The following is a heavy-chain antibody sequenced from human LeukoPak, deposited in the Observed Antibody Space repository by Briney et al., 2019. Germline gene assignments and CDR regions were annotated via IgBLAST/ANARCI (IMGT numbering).Heavy chain of an antibody. V-gene: IGHV4-59*01. J-gene: IGHJ6*02. CDR2: IYHSGST. D-gene: IGHD3-22*01. CDR3: ARMGYDTFYGMDV. Sequence: PSETLSLTCTVSGGSISSCYWSWIRQPPGKGLEWIGYIYHSGSTNYNPSLKSRVTISVDTSKNQFSLKLSSVTAADTAVYYCARMGYDTFYGMDVWGQGTTVTVSS. CDR1: GGSISSCY.